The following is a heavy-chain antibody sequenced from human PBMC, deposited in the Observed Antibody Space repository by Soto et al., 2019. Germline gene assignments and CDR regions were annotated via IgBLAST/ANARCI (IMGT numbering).Heavy chain of an antibody. CDR3: AKRGSDRGGYNLGNPFYFDY. Sequence: EVQLLESGGGLVQPGGSQRLSCAASGFTFSSYALTWVRQAPGKGLEWVSVISGSGGSTYYADAVKGRFTISRDNSKNTLYLQMSSLRAEDTAVYYCAKRGSDRGGYNLGNPFYFDYWGQGTLVTVSS. J-gene: IGHJ4*02. CDR1: GFTFSSYA. V-gene: IGHV3-23*01. D-gene: IGHD5-12*01. CDR2: ISGSGGST.